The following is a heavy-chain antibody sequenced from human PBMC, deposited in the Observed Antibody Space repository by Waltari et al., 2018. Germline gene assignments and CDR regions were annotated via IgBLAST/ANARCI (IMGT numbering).Heavy chain of an antibody. J-gene: IGHJ6*03. Sequence: QVQLVQSGAEVKKPGASVKVSCKASGYTFTSYDINWVRQATGQGLAWMGWMNPNSGNTGYAQKFQGRVTMTRNTSISTAYMELSSLRSEDTAVYYCARGRKSRYCSSTSCRMRPYYYYYMDVWGKGTTVTVSS. CDR3: ARGRKSRYCSSTSCRMRPYYYYYMDV. V-gene: IGHV1-8*01. D-gene: IGHD2-2*01. CDR1: GYTFTSYD. CDR2: MNPNSGNT.